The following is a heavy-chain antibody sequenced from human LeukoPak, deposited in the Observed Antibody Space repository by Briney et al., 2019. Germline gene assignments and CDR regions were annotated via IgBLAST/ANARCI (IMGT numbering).Heavy chain of an antibody. CDR2: SYYSGNT. Sequence: PSETLSLTCTVSAGSISSGDYYWSWIRQPPGKGLEWIGYSYYSGNTYYNPSLKRRITISVDTSKNQFSLKLTSVTAADTAVYYCAALRYYYYYMGVWGKGTTVT. V-gene: IGHV4-30-4*08. CDR3: AALRYYYYYMGV. J-gene: IGHJ6*03. CDR1: AGSISSGDYY.